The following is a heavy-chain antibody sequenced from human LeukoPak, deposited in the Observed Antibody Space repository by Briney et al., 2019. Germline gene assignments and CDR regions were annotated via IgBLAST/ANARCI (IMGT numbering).Heavy chain of an antibody. CDR1: GGSFSGYY. D-gene: IGHD3-10*01. Sequence: SETLSLTCAVYGGSFSGYYWSWIRQAPGKGLEWIGSIYYSGSTYYTPSLPSRIAISIDRSKNQFSLKLSSVTAADTAVYYCASFGSGTYYNLDYWGQGILVTVSS. CDR2: IYYSGST. V-gene: IGHV4-34*01. CDR3: ASFGSGTYYNLDY. J-gene: IGHJ4*02.